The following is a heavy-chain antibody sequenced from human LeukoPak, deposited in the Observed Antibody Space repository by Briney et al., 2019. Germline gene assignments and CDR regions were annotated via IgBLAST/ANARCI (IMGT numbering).Heavy chain of an antibody. V-gene: IGHV3-23*01. D-gene: IGHD2-21*01. CDR3: AKGFRIGYSAHFDY. CDR2: ENGGTT. Sequence: PGGSLRLSCVGSGFTFRSHAMSWVRQAPYENGGTTYYADSVKGRFSISRDNSKNTLYLQMDSLRGEDTAVYYCAKGFRIGYSAHFDYWGQGALVTVSS. J-gene: IGHJ4*02. CDR1: GFTFRSHA.